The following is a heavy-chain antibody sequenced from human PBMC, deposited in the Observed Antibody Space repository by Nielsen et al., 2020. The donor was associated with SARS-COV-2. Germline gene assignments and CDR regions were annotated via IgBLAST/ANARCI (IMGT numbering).Heavy chain of an antibody. J-gene: IGHJ6*02. V-gene: IGHV3-9*01. CDR1: GFTFDYYA. D-gene: IGHD6-25*01. CDR2: ISWNSNSI. CDR3: AKQTKAAHYYYYGMDV. Sequence: GGSLRLSCATSGFTFDYYAMHWVRQVPGKGLEWVSGISWNSNSIAYADSVKGRFTISRDNAKNSLYLQMNSLRAEDTALYYCAKQTKAAHYYYYGMDVWGQGTTVTVSS.